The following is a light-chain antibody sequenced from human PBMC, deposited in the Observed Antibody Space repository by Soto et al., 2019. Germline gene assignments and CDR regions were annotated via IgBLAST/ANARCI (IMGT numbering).Light chain of an antibody. J-gene: IGKJ1*01. CDR2: KAS. CDR1: QSISSW. Sequence: DIQMTQSPSTLSASVGDRVTITCRARQSISSWLAWYQQKPGKAPKLLIYKASSLESGVPSRFSGCGSGTEFTLTISSLQPDDFAAYYCQQFHSFSPTFGQGTKVEIK. CDR3: QQFHSFSPT. V-gene: IGKV1-5*03.